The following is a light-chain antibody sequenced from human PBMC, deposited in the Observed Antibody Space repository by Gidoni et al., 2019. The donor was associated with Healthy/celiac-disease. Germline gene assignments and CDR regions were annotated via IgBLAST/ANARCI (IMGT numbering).Light chain of an antibody. J-gene: IGKJ3*01. Sequence: EIVMTQSPATLSVSPGERATLSCRASQSVSSNLAWYQQKPGQAPRPLIYGASTRATGIPARFSGSGSGTEFTLTISSLQSEDFAVYHCQQYNNWPPVTFGPGTKVDIK. CDR1: QSVSSN. CDR3: QQYNNWPPVT. V-gene: IGKV3-15*01. CDR2: GAS.